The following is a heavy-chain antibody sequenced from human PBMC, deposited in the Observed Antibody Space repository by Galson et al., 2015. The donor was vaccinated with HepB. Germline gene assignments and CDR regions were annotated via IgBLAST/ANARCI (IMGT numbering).Heavy chain of an antibody. Sequence: SLRLSCAASGFAFSTYAMSWVRQAPGKGLEWVSGINNFKDGGGAYHADSAKGRFTVSRDDSRNTLYLQINGLTDEDTAVYYCTTDLRRGSEYWGQGTLVTVSS. CDR1: GFAFSTYA. CDR3: TTDLRRGSEY. J-gene: IGHJ4*02. D-gene: IGHD1-14*01. V-gene: IGHV3-23*01. CDR2: INNFKDGGGA.